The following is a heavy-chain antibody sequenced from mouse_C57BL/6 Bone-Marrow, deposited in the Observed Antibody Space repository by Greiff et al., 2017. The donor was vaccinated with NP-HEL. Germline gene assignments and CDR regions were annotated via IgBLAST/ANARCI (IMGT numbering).Heavy chain of an antibody. Sequence: EVNVVESGGGLVKPGGSLKLSCAASGFTFSSYAMSWVRQTPEKRLEWVATISDGGSYTYYPDNVKGRFTISRDNAKNNLYLQLSHLKSEDTAMYYCARLGDGYYVSALDYWGQGTSVTVSS. CDR3: ARLGDGYYVSALDY. CDR2: ISDGGSYT. V-gene: IGHV5-4*03. D-gene: IGHD2-3*01. J-gene: IGHJ4*01. CDR1: GFTFSSYA.